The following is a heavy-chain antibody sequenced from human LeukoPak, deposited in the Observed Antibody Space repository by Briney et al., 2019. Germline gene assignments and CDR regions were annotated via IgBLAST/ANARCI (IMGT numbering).Heavy chain of an antibody. CDR1: GGLISRGGYY. V-gene: IGHV4-31*03. CDR2: IYYSGST. Sequence: SQTLSLTCTVSGGLISRGGYYWSWIRQHPGKGLEWIGYIYYSGSTYYNPSLKSRVTISVDTSKNQFYLKLSCVTAADTAVYYCARTQRLSDFHPWGQGTLVTVSS. D-gene: IGHD5-12*01. CDR3: ARTQRLSDFHP. J-gene: IGHJ5*02.